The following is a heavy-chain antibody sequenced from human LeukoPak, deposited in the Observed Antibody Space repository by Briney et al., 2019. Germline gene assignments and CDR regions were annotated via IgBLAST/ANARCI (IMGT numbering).Heavy chain of an antibody. CDR3: ARSAVAGTGTIAFDI. Sequence: GESLKISCKGSGYSFTNYWISWVRQMPGKGLEWMGRIDPSDSYTNYSPSFQGHVTISADKSISTAYLQWSSLKASDTAIYYCARSAVAGTGTIAFDIWGQGTTVTVSS. V-gene: IGHV5-10-1*01. J-gene: IGHJ3*02. D-gene: IGHD6-19*01. CDR1: GYSFTNYW. CDR2: IDPSDSYT.